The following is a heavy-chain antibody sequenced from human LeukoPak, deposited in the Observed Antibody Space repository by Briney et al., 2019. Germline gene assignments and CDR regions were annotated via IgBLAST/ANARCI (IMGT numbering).Heavy chain of an antibody. CDR2: INHNSGGT. V-gene: IGHV1-2*02. J-gene: IGHJ6*03. CDR1: GYTFTSYY. CDR3: ARSRGYYYYYYMDV. Sequence: GASVRVSCKASGYTFTSYYMQWVGQAQGQGVEWRGGINHNSGGTNYAPKSQGSVTMTRDTSISTAYMELSRLRSDDTAVYYCARSRGYYYYYYMDVWGKGTTVTVSS.